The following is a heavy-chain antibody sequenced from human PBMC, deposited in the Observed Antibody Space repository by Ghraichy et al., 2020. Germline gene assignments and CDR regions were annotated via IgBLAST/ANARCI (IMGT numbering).Heavy chain of an antibody. V-gene: IGHV1-18*01. D-gene: IGHD1-26*01. CDR2: ISAYNGNT. Sequence: ASVKVSCKASGYTFTSYGISWVRQAPGQGLEWMGWISAYNGNTNYAQKLQGRVTMTTDTSTSTAYMELRSLRSDDTAVYYCARDKAVGATLELGYWFDPWGQGTLVTVSS. J-gene: IGHJ5*02. CDR3: ARDKAVGATLELGYWFDP. CDR1: GYTFTSYG.